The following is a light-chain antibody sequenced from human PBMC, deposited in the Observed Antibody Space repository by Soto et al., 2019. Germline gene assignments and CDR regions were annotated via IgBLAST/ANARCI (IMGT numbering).Light chain of an antibody. CDR2: GAS. V-gene: IGKV3-20*01. J-gene: IGKJ2*01. CDR3: QQYGRSPLLYT. Sequence: ELVLTQSPGTLSLSPGERATLSCRASQSVTSNYLAWYQQKPGQAPRLLIYGASPRAAGVPDRFSGSGSGTDFTLTITRLEPEDFAVYYCQQYGRSPLLYTFGQGTKLGVK. CDR1: QSVTSNY.